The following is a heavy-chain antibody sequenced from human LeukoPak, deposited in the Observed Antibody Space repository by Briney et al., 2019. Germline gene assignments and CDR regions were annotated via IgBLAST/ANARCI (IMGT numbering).Heavy chain of an antibody. CDR3: ARVVTDSSGYYFGYFDY. CDR2: INPSGGST. V-gene: IGHV1-46*01. J-gene: IGHJ4*02. Sequence: ASVKVSCKASGYTFTSYYMHWVRQAPGQGLEWMGIINPSGGSTSYAQKFQGRVTMTRDTSTSTVYMELSSLRSEDTAVYYCARVVTDSSGYYFGYFDYWGQGTLVTVSS. CDR1: GYTFTSYY. D-gene: IGHD3-22*01.